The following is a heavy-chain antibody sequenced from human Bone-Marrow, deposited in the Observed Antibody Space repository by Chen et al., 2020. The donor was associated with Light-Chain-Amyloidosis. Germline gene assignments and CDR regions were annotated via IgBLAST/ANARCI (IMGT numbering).Heavy chain of an antibody. V-gene: IGHV4-34*01. CDR2: ITHSGST. J-gene: IGHJ4*02. Sequence: QVQLQQWGAGLLKPSETLSLTCAVYGGSFSDYSWTWIRQSPGTGLEWIGKITHSGSTKYNPSLKSRVTITADTAKNQFSLNLTTVTAADTATYYCARGAVGGTTGVWGQGTLVTVSS. CDR3: ARGAVGGTTGV. CDR1: GGSFSDYS. D-gene: IGHD1-26*01.